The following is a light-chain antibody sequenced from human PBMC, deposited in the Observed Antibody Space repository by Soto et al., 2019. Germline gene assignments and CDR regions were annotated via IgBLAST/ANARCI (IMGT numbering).Light chain of an antibody. CDR3: QQRSNWPPN. CDR1: QSVSNNY. CDR2: DAS. Sequence: EIVLTQSPGTLSLSPGERATLCCRASQSVSNNYLAWYQQKPGQAPRLLIYDASNRATGIPARFSGSGSGTDFTLTISSLEPEDFAVYYCQQRSNWPPNFGQGTRLEI. V-gene: IGKV3-11*01. J-gene: IGKJ5*01.